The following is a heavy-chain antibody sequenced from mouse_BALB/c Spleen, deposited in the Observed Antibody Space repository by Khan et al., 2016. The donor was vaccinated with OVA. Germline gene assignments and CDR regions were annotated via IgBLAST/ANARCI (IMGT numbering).Heavy chain of an antibody. J-gene: IGHJ3*01. CDR1: GYTFTDYY. Sequence: QVQLQQSGAELARPGASVKLSCKASGYTFTDYYINWMKQRTGQGLEWIGEISPGSGDTYYNEKFKGKATLTADNSSSTAYMQLSSLTSEASAVYLCAGRNYFGYTFAYWGQGTLVTVSA. CDR2: ISPGSGDT. V-gene: IGHV1-77*01. CDR3: AGRNYFGYTFAY. D-gene: IGHD1-2*01.